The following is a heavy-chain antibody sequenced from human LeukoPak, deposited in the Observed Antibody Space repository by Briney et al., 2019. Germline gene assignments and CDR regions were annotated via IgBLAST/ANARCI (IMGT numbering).Heavy chain of an antibody. CDR1: GYTFTSYD. V-gene: IGHV1-8*01. D-gene: IGHD3-3*01. Sequence: ASVKVSCKASGYTFTSYDINWVRQATGQGLEWMGWMNPNSGNTGYAQKFQGRVTMTRNTSISTAYMELSSLRSEDTAVYYCASSPVVFGVFTHYYYYYYMDVWGKGTTVTVSS. CDR3: ASSPVVFGVFTHYYYYYYMDV. CDR2: MNPNSGNT. J-gene: IGHJ6*03.